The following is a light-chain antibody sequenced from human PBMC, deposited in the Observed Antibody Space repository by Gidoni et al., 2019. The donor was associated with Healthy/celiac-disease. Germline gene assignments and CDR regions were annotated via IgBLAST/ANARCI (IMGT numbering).Light chain of an antibody. CDR3: QKRSNWPT. CDR1: QSVSSY. J-gene: IGKJ4*01. CDR2: DAS. V-gene: IGKV3-11*01. Sequence: EIVLTQSPATLSLSPGERATLSCRASQSVSSYLAWYQQKPGQAPRLLIYDASNSATGIPARFSGSGSGTDFTLTISSLEPEDFAVYYCQKRSNWPTFGGGTKVEIK.